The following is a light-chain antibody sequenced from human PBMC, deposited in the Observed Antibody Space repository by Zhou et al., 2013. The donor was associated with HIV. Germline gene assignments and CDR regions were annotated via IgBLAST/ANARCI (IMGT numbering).Light chain of an antibody. Sequence: AIQMTQSPSSLSASVGDTVTITCRASQDIRTDLAWYQQRPGEAPNVLVFAASTLQIGVPFRFSGNGSGTEFNLTISGLQPEDFATYYCEQYDTFPFTFGPGTTVDIK. CDR1: QDIRTD. CDR2: AAS. V-gene: IGKV1-6*01. J-gene: IGKJ3*01. CDR3: EQYDTFPFT.